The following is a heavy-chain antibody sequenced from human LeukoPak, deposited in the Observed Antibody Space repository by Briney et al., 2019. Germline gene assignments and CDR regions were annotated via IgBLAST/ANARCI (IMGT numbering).Heavy chain of an antibody. J-gene: IGHJ3*02. Sequence: SETLSLTCTVSGGSISSGDYYWSWIRQPPGKGLEWVGYIYYSGSTYYNPSLKSRVTISVDTSKNQFSLKLSSVTAADTAVYYCARDAPYYDYVWGSYRYTEDALDIWGPGTMVTVSS. CDR1: GGSISSGDYY. V-gene: IGHV4-30-4*08. CDR3: ARDAPYYDYVWGSYRYTEDALDI. CDR2: IYYSGST. D-gene: IGHD3-16*02.